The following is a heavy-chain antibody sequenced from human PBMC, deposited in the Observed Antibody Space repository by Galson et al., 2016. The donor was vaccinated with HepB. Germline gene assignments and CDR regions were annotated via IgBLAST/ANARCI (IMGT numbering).Heavy chain of an antibody. J-gene: IGHJ3*02. CDR1: GFTFSSDW. D-gene: IGHD3-22*01. CDR2: IKQDGSEK. CDR3: ARDRGDYDGSGYWNAFDI. Sequence: SLRLSCAGSGFTFSSDWMTWVRQAPGRGLEWVASIKQDGSEKYYVDSVKGRFTISRDNAKNSLFLQLNSLRAEDTAMFYCARDRGDYDGSGYWNAFDIWGQGTMVTVSS. V-gene: IGHV3-7*01.